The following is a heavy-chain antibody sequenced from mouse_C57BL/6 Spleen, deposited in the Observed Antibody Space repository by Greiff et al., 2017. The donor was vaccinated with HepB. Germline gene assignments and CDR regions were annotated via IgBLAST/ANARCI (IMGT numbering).Heavy chain of an antibody. Sequence: QVQLQQSGAELVRPGASVTLSCKASSYTFTDYEMHWVKQTPVHGLEWIGAIDPETGGTAYNQKFKGKAILTADKSSSTAYMELRSLTSEDSAVYYCTRSAPYGSPFAYWGQGTLVTVSA. CDR2: IDPETGGT. D-gene: IGHD1-1*01. J-gene: IGHJ3*01. CDR1: SYTFTDYE. V-gene: IGHV1-15*01. CDR3: TRSAPYGSPFAY.